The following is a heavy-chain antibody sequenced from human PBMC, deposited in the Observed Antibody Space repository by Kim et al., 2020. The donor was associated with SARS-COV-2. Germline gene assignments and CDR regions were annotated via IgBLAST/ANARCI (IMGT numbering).Heavy chain of an antibody. CDR1: GDSINNYY. Sequence: SETLSLTCTVSGDSINNYYWSWIRQPPGKGLEWIGYIYYSGATNYNPSLKSRVTVSVDTSKNQFSLKLSSVTAADTALYYCARHYASGDVAAALPYRFDPCGQGTLVTVSS. J-gene: IGHJ5*02. CDR3: ARHYASGDVAAALPYRFDP. CDR2: IYYSGAT. V-gene: IGHV4-59*01. D-gene: IGHD6-25*01.